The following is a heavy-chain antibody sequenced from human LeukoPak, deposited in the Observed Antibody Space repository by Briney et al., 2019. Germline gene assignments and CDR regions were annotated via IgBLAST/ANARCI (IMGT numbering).Heavy chain of an antibody. CDR2: ISYDGSNK. CDR3: ARGDDYGDY. Sequence: PGGSLRLSCAASGFTFSSYAMRWVRQAPGKGLEWVAVISYDGSNKYYADSVKGRFTISRDNSKNTLYLQMNSLRAEDTAVYYCARGDDYGDYWGQGTLVTVSS. J-gene: IGHJ4*02. CDR1: GFTFSSYA. V-gene: IGHV3-30*04. D-gene: IGHD3-16*01.